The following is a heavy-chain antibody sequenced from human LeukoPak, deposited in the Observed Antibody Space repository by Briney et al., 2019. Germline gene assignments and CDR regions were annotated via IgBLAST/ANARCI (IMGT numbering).Heavy chain of an antibody. J-gene: IGHJ5*02. CDR2: MNPNSGNT. D-gene: IGHD2-15*01. V-gene: IGHV1-8*01. CDR1: GYTFTSYD. Sequence: GASVKVSCKASGYTFTSYDINWVRQATGQGLEWMGWMNPNSGNTGYAQKFQGRVTMTRNTSISTAYMELSSLRSEDTAVYYCARVVGCSGGSCYSGYWFDPWGQGTLVTVSS. CDR3: ARVVGCSGGSCYSGYWFDP.